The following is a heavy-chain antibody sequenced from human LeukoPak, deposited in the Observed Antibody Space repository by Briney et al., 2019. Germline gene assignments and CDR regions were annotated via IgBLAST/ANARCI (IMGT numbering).Heavy chain of an antibody. Sequence: GESLKISCKGSGYSFTSYWXXXXXXXXXXXXXXXXIIYPXXSDTRYSPSFQGQVXXSADXXXXTAYLQWSSLKASDTAMYFCARPPQGSSGSKGFDYWGQGTLVTVSS. CDR1: GYSFTSYW. D-gene: IGHD6-19*01. CDR2: IYPXXSDT. J-gene: IGHJ4*02. V-gene: IGHV5-51*01. CDR3: ARPPQGSSGSKGFDY.